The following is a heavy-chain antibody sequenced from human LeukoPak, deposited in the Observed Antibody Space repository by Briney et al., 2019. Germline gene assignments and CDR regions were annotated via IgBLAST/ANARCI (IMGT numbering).Heavy chain of an antibody. CDR3: AQSFRAIYCSSTSCPFDY. CDR1: GFTFSSYG. V-gene: IGHV3-30*02. J-gene: IGHJ4*02. D-gene: IGHD2-2*01. CDR2: IRYDGSNK. Sequence: GGSLRLSCAASGFTFSSYGMHWVRQAPGKGLEWVAFIRYDGSNKYYADSVKGRFTISRDNSKNTLYLQMNSLRAEDTAVYYCAQSFRAIYCSSTSCPFDYWGQGTLVTVSS.